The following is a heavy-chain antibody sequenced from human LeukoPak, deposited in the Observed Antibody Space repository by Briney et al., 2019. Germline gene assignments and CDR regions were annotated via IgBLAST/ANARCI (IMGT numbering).Heavy chain of an antibody. CDR1: GYTFTGYY. J-gene: IGHJ4*02. D-gene: IGHD2-2*01. CDR2: INPNSGGT. CDR3: ARGINYCSSTSCLDY. Sequence: ASVKVSCKASGYTFTGYYMHWVRQAPGQGLEWMGWINPNSGGTNYAQKFQGRVTMTRDTSISTAYMELSRLRSDDTAVYYCARGINYCSSTSCLDYGGQGTLVTVSS. V-gene: IGHV1-2*02.